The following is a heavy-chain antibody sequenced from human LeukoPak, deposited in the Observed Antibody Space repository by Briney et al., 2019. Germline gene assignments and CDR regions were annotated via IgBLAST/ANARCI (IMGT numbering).Heavy chain of an antibody. CDR1: GFTFSSHS. CDR3: AKSGGYKYGYPQYYFDC. J-gene: IGHJ4*01. Sequence: PGGSLRLSCAASGFTFSSHSMSWVRQAPGKGLEWVSGIISSGSSTYYADSVKGRFTISRDNSKNTLYLQMDSLRAEDTAIYYCAKSGGYKYGYPQYYFDCWGHGTLVTVPS. CDR2: IISSGSST. V-gene: IGHV3-23*01. D-gene: IGHD5-18*01.